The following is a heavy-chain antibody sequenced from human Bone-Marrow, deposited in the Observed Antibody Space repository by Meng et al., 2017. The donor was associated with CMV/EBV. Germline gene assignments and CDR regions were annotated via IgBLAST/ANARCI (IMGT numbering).Heavy chain of an antibody. CDR1: GYTFTGYY. CDR2: INPNSGGT. Sequence: ASVKVSCKASGYTFTGYYMHWVRQAPGQGLEWMGWINPNSGGTNYAQKFQGRVTMTRDTSISTAYMELSRLRSADTAVYYCARMYYDFWSGYYETIYYFDYWGQGTLVTVSS. D-gene: IGHD3-3*01. V-gene: IGHV1-2*02. J-gene: IGHJ4*02. CDR3: ARMYYDFWSGYYETIYYFDY.